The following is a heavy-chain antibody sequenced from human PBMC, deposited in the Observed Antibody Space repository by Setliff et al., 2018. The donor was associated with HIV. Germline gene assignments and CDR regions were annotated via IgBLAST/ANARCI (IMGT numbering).Heavy chain of an antibody. CDR2: IHTSGST. V-gene: IGHV4-61*09. CDR3: ARSFPSGYPGWFDP. CDR1: GGSISSGSYY. J-gene: IGHJ5*02. Sequence: SETLSLTCTVSGGSISSGSYYWSWIRQPAGKGLEWIGHIHTSGSTNHNPSLKSRVTISVDTSKNQFSLKLSSVTAADTAVYYCARSFPSGYPGWFDPWGQGTLVTVSS. D-gene: IGHD3-22*01.